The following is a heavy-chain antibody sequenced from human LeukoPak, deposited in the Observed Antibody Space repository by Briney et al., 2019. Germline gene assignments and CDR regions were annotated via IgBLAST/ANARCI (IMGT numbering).Heavy chain of an antibody. V-gene: IGHV3-23*01. CDR3: AKEVVATIPMDV. J-gene: IGHJ6*03. CDR1: GFTFSSYA. Sequence: GGSLRLSCAASGFTFSSYAMSWGRQAPGEGLGWGSAISGSGGSTYYADSVKGRFTISRDNSKNTLYLQMNSLRAEDTAVYYCAKEVVATIPMDVWGKGTTVTVSS. CDR2: ISGSGGST. D-gene: IGHD5-12*01.